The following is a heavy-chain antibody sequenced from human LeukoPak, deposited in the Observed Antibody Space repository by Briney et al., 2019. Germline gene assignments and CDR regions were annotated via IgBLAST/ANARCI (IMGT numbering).Heavy chain of an antibody. V-gene: IGHV3-33*01. CDR1: GFTFSTYG. D-gene: IGHD2/OR15-2a*01. J-gene: IGHJ4*02. Sequence: GGSLRLSCAASGFTFSTYGMHWVRQAPGKGLEWVAVIWYNGDNKYYADSVQGRFTTSRDNSKNTLSLQMNSLRAEDTAVYYCARDVGLRSAPRYWGQGTLVTVSS. CDR3: ARDVGLRSAPRY. CDR2: IWYNGDNK.